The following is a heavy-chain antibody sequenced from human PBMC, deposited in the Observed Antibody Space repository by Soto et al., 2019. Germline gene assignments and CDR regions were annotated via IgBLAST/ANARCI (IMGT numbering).Heavy chain of an antibody. CDR3: AGVQGITTFGVYSMYYYGMDV. CDR1: GYTFTNSG. J-gene: IGHJ6*02. V-gene: IGHV1-18*01. D-gene: IGHD3-3*01. Sequence: GASVKVSCKASGYTFTNSGISWVRQAPGQGLEWKGWISTDNVNTNFAHLFQVRVSMPTDPSTITAYLDLRSLSFDDTAFYYCAGVQGITTFGVYSMYYYGMDVWGQGTTVTVSS. CDR2: ISTDNVNT.